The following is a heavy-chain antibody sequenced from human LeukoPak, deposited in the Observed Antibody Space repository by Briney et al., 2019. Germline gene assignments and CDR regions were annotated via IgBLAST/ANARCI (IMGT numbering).Heavy chain of an antibody. D-gene: IGHD1-26*01. Sequence: PSETLSLTCAVYGGSFSGYYWSWIRQSPGMGLEWIGYIYYSGSTNYNPSLKSRVIISVDTSKNQFSLNLSSVTAADTAVYYCARGLRNSYSGSFPRTNEYIDYWAREPWSPSPQ. CDR3: ARGLRNSYSGSFPRTNEYIDY. J-gene: IGHJ4*02. CDR1: GGSFSGYY. V-gene: IGHV4-34*11. CDR2: IYYSGST.